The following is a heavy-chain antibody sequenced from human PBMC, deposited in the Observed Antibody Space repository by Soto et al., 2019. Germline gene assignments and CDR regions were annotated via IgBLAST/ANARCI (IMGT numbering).Heavy chain of an antibody. J-gene: IGHJ5*02. CDR1: AYTFTDYY. Sequence: ASVKVSCKASAYTFTDYYIHWVRQAPGQGLEWMGWINPNSGGSYFAQKCLGSVTMTRDTSSTTAYMELSRFRSDYTAVYDCARALPETRMREGGSFDPWGQGTVVTVSS. CDR3: ARALPETRMREGGSFDP. V-gene: IGHV1-2*02. CDR2: INPNSGGS. D-gene: IGHD2-2*01.